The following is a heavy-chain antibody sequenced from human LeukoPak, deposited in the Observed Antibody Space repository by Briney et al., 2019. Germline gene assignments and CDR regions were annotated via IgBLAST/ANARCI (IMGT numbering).Heavy chain of an antibody. V-gene: IGHV1-18*01. CDR1: GYTFTSYG. CDR2: ISAYNGNT. D-gene: IGHD6-13*01. CDR3: ARDSPASGIAPTFDP. Sequence: ASVKVSCKASGYTFTSYGISWVRQAPGQGLEWMGWISAYNGNTNYAQKLQGRVTMTTDTSTSTAYMELRSLRSDDTAVYYCARDSPASGIAPTFDPWGQGTLVTDSS. J-gene: IGHJ5*02.